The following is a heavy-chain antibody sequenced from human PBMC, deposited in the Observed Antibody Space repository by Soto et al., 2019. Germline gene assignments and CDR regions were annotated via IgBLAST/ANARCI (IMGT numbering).Heavy chain of an antibody. J-gene: IGHJ4*02. CDR3: ASGPCTNGTCYLEY. Sequence: GGSLRLSCAASGFTFSSYAMHWVRQVPGKGLVWVAVISYDGSNKYYADSVKGRFTISRDNSKNTLYLQMNSLRAEDTAVYYCASGPCTNGTCYLEYWGQGTLVTVSS. CDR2: ISYDGSNK. D-gene: IGHD2-8*01. V-gene: IGHV3-30-3*01. CDR1: GFTFSSYA.